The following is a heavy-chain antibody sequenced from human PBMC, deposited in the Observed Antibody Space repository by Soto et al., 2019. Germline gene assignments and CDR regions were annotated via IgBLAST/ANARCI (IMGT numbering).Heavy chain of an antibody. V-gene: IGHV4-31*02. CDR2: RSYSGST. J-gene: IGHJ5*02. CDR1: GFSFSSLA. CDR3: AREGGLAYCGGDCLYNWFDP. D-gene: IGHD2-21*02. Sequence: VQLLESGGGFVQPGGSLRLSCAASGFSFSSLAMSWVRQAPGKGLEWIGYRSYSGSTYYNPSLKSRVTIVVDTSRNQFSLRLSSVTAADTAVYYCAREGGLAYCGGDCLYNWFDPWGQGTLVTVSS.